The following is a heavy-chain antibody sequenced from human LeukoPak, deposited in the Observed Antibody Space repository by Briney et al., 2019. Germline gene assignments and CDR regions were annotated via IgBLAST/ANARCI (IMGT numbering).Heavy chain of an antibody. Sequence: ASVKVSCKASGYTFTGYYMHWVRQAPGQGLEGMGWINPNSGGTNYAQKFQGSVTMTRDTSITTGYMELSRLRSDDTAVYYCARVGDGLNDGFDIWGQGTMVTVSS. V-gene: IGHV1-2*02. J-gene: IGHJ3*02. CDR3: ARVGDGLNDGFDI. CDR1: GYTFTGYY. CDR2: INPNSGGT. D-gene: IGHD5-24*01.